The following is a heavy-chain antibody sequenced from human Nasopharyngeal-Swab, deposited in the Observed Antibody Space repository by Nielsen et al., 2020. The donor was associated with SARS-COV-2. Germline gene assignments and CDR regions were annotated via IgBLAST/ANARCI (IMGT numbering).Heavy chain of an antibody. Sequence: ASVKVSCKASGYTFTSYGISWVRQAPGQGLEWMGWISAYNGNTNYAQKLQGRATMTTDTSTSTAYMELRSLRSDDTAVYYCAIDSGKMEWPLGDYWGQGTLVTVSS. CDR3: AIDSGKMEWPLGDY. J-gene: IGHJ4*02. CDR2: ISAYNGNT. CDR1: GYTFTSYG. D-gene: IGHD3-3*01. V-gene: IGHV1-18*01.